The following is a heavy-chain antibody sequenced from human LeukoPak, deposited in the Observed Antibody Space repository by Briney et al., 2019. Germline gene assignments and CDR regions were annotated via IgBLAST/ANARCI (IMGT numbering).Heavy chain of an antibody. CDR2: ISGSGIST. D-gene: IGHD2-2*01. V-gene: IGHV3-23*01. J-gene: IGHJ4*02. CDR3: AKDAPRRKLVVQAPFDY. CDR1: RFTFSTYA. Sequence: GGSLRLSCAASRFTFSTYAMIWVRQAPRKGLEWVSAISGSGISTYYADSVKGRFAISRGNSKNTLYLQMSSLKAEDTAVYYCAKDAPRRKLVVQAPFDYWGQGTLVTVSS.